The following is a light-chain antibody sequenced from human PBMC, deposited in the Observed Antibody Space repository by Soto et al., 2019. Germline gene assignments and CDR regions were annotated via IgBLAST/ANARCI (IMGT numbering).Light chain of an antibody. CDR1: QSISKH. Sequence: DIQMTQSPSSLSASVEDRLIITGRASQSISKHLNWYQQKPGKDPKLRSVAASSLQSGVPSRVSGSRAGPDFTLTISSLQPEDFATYYCQQSYSSPPTFGQGTNLEIK. CDR3: QQSYSSPPT. J-gene: IGKJ1*01. CDR2: AAS. V-gene: IGKV1-39*01.